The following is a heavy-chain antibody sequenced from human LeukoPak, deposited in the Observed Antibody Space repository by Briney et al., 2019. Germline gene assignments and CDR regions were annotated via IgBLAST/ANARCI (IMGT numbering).Heavy chain of an antibody. J-gene: IGHJ4*02. D-gene: IGHD1-26*01. CDR2: IRYDESKK. CDR3: AKSHLPNAYSGTYYCDY. V-gene: IGHV3-30*02. Sequence: TGGSLRLPCAASGFTFSYYGMHWVRQAPGKGLEWVAFIRYDESKKFYGDSVKGRFTISRDNSKNTLYLQMNSLRTEDTAVYYCAKSHLPNAYSGTYYCDYWGQGTLVTVSS. CDR1: GFTFSYYG.